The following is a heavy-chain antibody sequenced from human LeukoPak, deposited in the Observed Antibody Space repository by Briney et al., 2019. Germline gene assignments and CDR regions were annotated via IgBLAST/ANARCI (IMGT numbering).Heavy chain of an antibody. D-gene: IGHD2-2*01. V-gene: IGHV4-59*01. CDR3: ARAPGVSSTSWRDSYFDY. CDR2: IYYSGST. Sequence: PSETLSLTCTVSGGSISSYYWSWIRQPPGKGLEWIGYIYYSGSTNYNPSLKSRVTISVDTSKNQFSLKLSSVTAAGTAVYYCARAPGVSSTSWRDSYFDYWGQGTLVTVSS. J-gene: IGHJ4*02. CDR1: GGSISSYY.